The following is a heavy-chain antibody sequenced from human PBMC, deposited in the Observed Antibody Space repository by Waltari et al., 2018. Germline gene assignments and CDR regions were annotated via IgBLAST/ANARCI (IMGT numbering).Heavy chain of an antibody. D-gene: IGHD1-1*01. V-gene: IGHV4-59*01. CDR2: SYYNWST. J-gene: IGHJ6*03. CDR3: SSRRRYKDYMDD. CDR1: GGSISSYY. Sequence: QVQLQESGPGLVKPSETLSLTCTVSGGSISSYYWSWIRQPPGKGQGWNWDSYYNWSTSNNHSLSSQGSVTVDASKNQIYLKLSSVTAADTAADYCSSRRRYKDYMDDWGKGTTVTVSS.